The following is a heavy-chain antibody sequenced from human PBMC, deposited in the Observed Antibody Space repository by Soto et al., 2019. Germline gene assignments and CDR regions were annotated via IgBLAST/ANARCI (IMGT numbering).Heavy chain of an antibody. J-gene: IGHJ3*02. CDR3: ASTPYYDYIWGSYPPPYI. V-gene: IGHV4-34*01. D-gene: IGHD3-16*01. Sequence: SETLSLTCAVYGGSFSGYYWSWIRQPPGKGLEWIGEINHSGSTNYNPSLKSRVTISVDTSKNQFSLKLSSVTAADTAVYYCASTPYYDYIWGSYPPPYIWGQGTMVTVSS. CDR2: INHSGST. CDR1: GGSFSGYY.